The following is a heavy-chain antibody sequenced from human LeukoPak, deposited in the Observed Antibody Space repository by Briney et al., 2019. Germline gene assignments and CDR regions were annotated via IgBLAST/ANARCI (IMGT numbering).Heavy chain of an antibody. J-gene: IGHJ4*02. CDR1: GLIFGIYW. CDR3: ARDLFDY. V-gene: IGHV3-7*01. Sequence: GGSETLLCAPPGLIFGIYWMIWVRHARGGGLEWVATIKQDGSAEFYVDSVKGRFTISRDNAKNSLYLQMDSLRADDTAVYYCARDLFDYWGQGTLVIVSS. CDR2: IKQDGSAE.